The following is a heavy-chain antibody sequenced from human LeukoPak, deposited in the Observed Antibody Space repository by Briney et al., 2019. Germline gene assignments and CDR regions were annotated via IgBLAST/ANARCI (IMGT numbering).Heavy chain of an antibody. CDR1: GFTVRSNY. Sequence: GGSLRLSCAASGFTVRSNYMNWVRQAPGKGLEWVSVISSDGTIYYADSVKDRFTISRDTSKNSVGLQMYSLAAEDTAVYYCAKDNGRSVIQYWGQGTLVIVSS. CDR3: AKDNGRSVIQY. V-gene: IGHV3-66*01. CDR2: ISSDGTI. D-gene: IGHD2-21*01. J-gene: IGHJ1*01.